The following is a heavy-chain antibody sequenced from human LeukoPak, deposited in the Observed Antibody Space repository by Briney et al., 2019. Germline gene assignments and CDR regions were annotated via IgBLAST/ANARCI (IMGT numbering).Heavy chain of an antibody. V-gene: IGHV4-59*01. CDR3: AREAGYSSGWYNY. CDR2: IYYSGST. Sequence: PSETLSLTCTVSGGSISSYYWSWIRQPPGKGLEWIGYIYYSGSTNYNPSLKSRVTISVDTSKNQFSLKLTSVTAADTAVYYCAREAGYSSGWYNYWGQGIPVTVSS. J-gene: IGHJ4*02. D-gene: IGHD6-19*01. CDR1: GGSISSYY.